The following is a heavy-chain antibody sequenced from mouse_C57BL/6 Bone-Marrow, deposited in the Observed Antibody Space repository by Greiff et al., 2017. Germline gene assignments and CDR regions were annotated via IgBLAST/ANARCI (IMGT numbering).Heavy chain of an antibody. CDR2: IYPRSGNT. CDR3: ARRLVYYDYAGFAY. D-gene: IGHD2-4*01. V-gene: IGHV1-81*01. CDR1: GYTFTSYG. Sequence: QVQLQQSGAELARPGASVKLSCKASGYTFTSYGIRWVKQRTGQGLEWIGEIYPRSGNTYYNEKFKGKATLTADKSSSTAYMKLRSLTSEDSAVYFCARRLVYYDYAGFAYWGQGTLVTVSA. J-gene: IGHJ3*01.